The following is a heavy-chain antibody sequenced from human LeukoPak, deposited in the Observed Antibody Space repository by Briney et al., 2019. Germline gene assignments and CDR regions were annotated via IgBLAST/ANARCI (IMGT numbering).Heavy chain of an antibody. CDR2: MSGGTGAT. V-gene: IGHV3-23*01. CDR1: GLPFDSYA. J-gene: IGHJ4*02. D-gene: IGHD5-24*01. CDR3: AKFLEMATITGCYFDY. Sequence: GGSLRLSCAASGLPFDSYAMVWVRQAPGKGLEWVSSMSGGTGATDYADSVKGRFTVSRDNSKNTLYLQMNSLRAEDTAVYYCAKFLEMATITGCYFDYWGQGTLVTVSS.